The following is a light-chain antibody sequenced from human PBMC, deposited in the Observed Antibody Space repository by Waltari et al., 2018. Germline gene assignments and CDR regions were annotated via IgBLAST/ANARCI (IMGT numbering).Light chain of an antibody. Sequence: IQMTQSPSTLSAAVGDRVTITCRASQSISSWLAWYQQKPGNAPKLLIYEESNLQSGVPSRFSGSGSGTEFTLTISSLQPDDFATYFCQHYKNYPRTFGQGTKVEIK. CDR1: QSISSW. J-gene: IGKJ1*01. CDR2: EES. CDR3: QHYKNYPRT. V-gene: IGKV1-5*03.